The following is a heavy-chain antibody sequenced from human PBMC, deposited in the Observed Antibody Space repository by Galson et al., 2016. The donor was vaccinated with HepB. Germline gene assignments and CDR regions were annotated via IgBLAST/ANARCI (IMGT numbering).Heavy chain of an antibody. D-gene: IGHD6-19*01. CDR1: GGSMSYYY. J-gene: IGHJ6*02. V-gene: IGHV4-59*01. Sequence: SETLSLTCTVSGGSMSYYYWSWIRQPPGKGLEWIGYIYYSESTNYNPSLKSRVTISVEAPKNQFSLKLTSVTAADTAVYYCARDDSGGWYGFHYGMDVWGQGTTVTVSS. CDR2: IYYSEST. CDR3: ARDDSGGWYGFHYGMDV.